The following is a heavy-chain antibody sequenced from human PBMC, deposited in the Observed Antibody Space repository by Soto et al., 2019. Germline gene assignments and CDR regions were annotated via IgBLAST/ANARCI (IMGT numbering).Heavy chain of an antibody. D-gene: IGHD6-13*01. V-gene: IGHV1-18*01. CDR2: ISAYNGNT. Sequence: GASVKLSCKASGYTFTSYGISWVRQAPRQGLEWMGWISAYNGNTNYAQKLQGRVTMTTDTSTSTAYMELRSLRSDDTAVYYCARDPGVAAAGTKFHYWGQGTLVTVSS. CDR3: ARDPGVAAAGTKFHY. J-gene: IGHJ4*02. CDR1: GYTFTSYG.